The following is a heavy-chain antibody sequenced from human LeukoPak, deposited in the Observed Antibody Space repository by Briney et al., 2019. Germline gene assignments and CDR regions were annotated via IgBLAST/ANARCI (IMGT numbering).Heavy chain of an antibody. V-gene: IGHV1-69*06. CDR3: ARGGAINSYVDY. J-gene: IGHJ4*02. D-gene: IGHD5-18*01. CDR1: GGTFSSYA. Sequence: ASVKVSCKASGGTFSSYAISWVRQAPGQGLEWMGGIIPIFGTANYAQKFQGRVTITADKSTSTAYMELSSLRSEDTAVYYCARGGAINSYVDYWGQGTLVTVSS. CDR2: IIPIFGTA.